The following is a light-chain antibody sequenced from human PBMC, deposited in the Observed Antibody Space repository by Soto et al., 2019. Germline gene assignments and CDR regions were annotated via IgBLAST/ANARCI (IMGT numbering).Light chain of an antibody. CDR3: QQYSSLPHT. Sequence: ESVLTQAPVTLSLSPGGSATFSCRYSQRVSYSYFAWYQQKPGQPPRLLIYCISNRATGIPDRFSCSGSGTDFTLTISRLDPDDFAVYYCQQYSSLPHTFGQGTKLEVK. CDR1: QRVSYSY. V-gene: IGKV3-20*01. J-gene: IGKJ2*01. CDR2: CIS.